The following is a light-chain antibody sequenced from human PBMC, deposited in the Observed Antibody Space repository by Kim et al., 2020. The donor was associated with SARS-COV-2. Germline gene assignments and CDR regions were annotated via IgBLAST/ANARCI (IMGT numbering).Light chain of an antibody. CDR1: QTVDSN. Sequence: EIVMTQSPATLSVSTGERVTLSCRASQTVDSNLAWYQQKPGQAPRLLIYGASTRATDIPARFSGSGSGTEFTLIISSLQSEDFAVYYCQQYSHWPPYTFGQGTKVDIK. CDR2: GAS. J-gene: IGKJ2*01. V-gene: IGKV3-15*01. CDR3: QQYSHWPPYT.